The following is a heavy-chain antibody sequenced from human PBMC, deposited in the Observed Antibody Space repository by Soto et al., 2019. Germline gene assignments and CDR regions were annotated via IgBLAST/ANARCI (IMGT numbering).Heavy chain of an antibody. J-gene: IGHJ3*02. D-gene: IGHD1-1*01. Sequence: QVQLQQWGAGLLKPSETLSLTCAVFGGSVNSGNYYWSWIRQPPGKGLEWIGEMRHSGGTHFNPSIKSRVTISVDTSKNQFSLKMSAVTAADTALYYCARVERGTATTVVDAFDIWGPGTMVTVSS. CDR1: GGSVNSGNYY. CDR2: MRHSGGT. V-gene: IGHV4-34*01. CDR3: ARVERGTATTVVDAFDI.